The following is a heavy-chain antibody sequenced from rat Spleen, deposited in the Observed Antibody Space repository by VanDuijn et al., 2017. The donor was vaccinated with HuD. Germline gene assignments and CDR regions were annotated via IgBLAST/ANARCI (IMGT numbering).Heavy chain of an antibody. Sequence: EVQLVESGGGLVQPGRSMKLSCAASGFTFINYGMAWVLQAPTTGLEWIASISYDGSNTYYRDSVKGQFTVSREDTKSALYLQMDSLRSEDTATYYCARGTMGVAHWFPYWGQGTLVTVSS. D-gene: IGHD1-3*01. V-gene: IGHV5-25*01. J-gene: IGHJ3*01. CDR1: GFTFINYG. CDR3: ARGTMGVAHWFPY. CDR2: ISYDGSNT.